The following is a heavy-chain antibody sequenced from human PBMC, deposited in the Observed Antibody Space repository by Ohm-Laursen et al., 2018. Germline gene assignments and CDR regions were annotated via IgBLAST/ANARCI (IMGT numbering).Heavy chain of an antibody. CDR1: GYTFTTHY. CDR2: ISPSGGST. CDR3: AIRGGAGAFDI. J-gene: IGHJ3*02. V-gene: IGHV1-46*01. D-gene: IGHD2-15*01. Sequence: GAPVKVSCKASGYTFTTHYIHWVRQAPGQGLEWMGIISPSGGSTSYTQNFQGRVTMTRDTSTTTVYMELSSLRSEDTAVYYCAIRGGAGAFDIWGQGTLVTVSS.